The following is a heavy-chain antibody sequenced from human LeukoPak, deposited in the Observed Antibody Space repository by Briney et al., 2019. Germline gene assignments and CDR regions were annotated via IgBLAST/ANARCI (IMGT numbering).Heavy chain of an antibody. D-gene: IGHD2-21*02. J-gene: IGHJ4*02. V-gene: IGHV3-49*03. CDR1: GFTFGDYA. Sequence: GGSLRLSCTASGFTFGDYAMSWFRQAPGKGLEWVGFIRSKAYGGTTEYAASVKGRFTISRDDSKSIAYLQMNSLKTEDTAVYYCTRDECGGDCYSPGMGFDYWGQGTLVTVSS. CDR2: IRSKAYGGTT. CDR3: TRDECGGDCYSPGMGFDY.